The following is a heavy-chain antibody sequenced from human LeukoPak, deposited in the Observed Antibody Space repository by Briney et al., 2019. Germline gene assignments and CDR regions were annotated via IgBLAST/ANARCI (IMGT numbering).Heavy chain of an antibody. J-gene: IGHJ4*02. Sequence: ASVKVSCKASGYTFTSYAMHWVRQAPGQRLEWMGWINAGNGNTKYSQKFQGRVTITRDTSASTAHMELSSLRSEDTAVYYCARDLGGSGSYETLGGYWGQGTLVTVSS. CDR2: INAGNGNT. V-gene: IGHV1-3*01. CDR1: GYTFTSYA. CDR3: ARDLGGSGSYETLGGY. D-gene: IGHD1-26*01.